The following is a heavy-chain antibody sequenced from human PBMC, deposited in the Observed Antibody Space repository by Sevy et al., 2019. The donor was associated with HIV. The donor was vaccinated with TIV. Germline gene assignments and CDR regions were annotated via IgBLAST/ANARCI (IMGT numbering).Heavy chain of an antibody. CDR1: GGSITSLY. CDR2: IYYNGHI. D-gene: IGHD1-26*01. Sequence: SETLSLTCSVSGGSITSLYWNWIRQPPGKGLEWIANIYYNGHINYNPSLKSRVTLSLDTSKNQFSLRLSSVTAADTAMYYCAGENAWGKGYSWGQGTLVTVSS. V-gene: IGHV4-59*08. J-gene: IGHJ4*02. CDR3: AGENAWGKGYS.